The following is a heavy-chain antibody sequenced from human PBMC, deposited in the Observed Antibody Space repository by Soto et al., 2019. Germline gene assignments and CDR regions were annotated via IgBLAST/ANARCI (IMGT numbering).Heavy chain of an antibody. CDR1: GGSISSGDYY. CDR3: ARDKRITIFGVVIEGDPTDYYGMDV. D-gene: IGHD3-3*01. CDR2: IYYSGST. J-gene: IGHJ6*02. Sequence: SETLSLTCTVSGGSISSGDYYWSWIRQPPGKGLEWIGYIYYSGSTYYNPSLKSRVTISVDTSKNQFSLKLSSVTAADTAVYYCARDKRITIFGVVIEGDPTDYYGMDVWGQGTTVTVSS. V-gene: IGHV4-30-4*01.